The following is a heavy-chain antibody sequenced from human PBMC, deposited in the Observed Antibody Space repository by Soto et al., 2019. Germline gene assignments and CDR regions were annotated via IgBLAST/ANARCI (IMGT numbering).Heavy chain of an antibody. CDR2: IYYSGST. Sequence: PSETLSLTCTVPGGSISSGDYYWSWIRQPPGKGLEWIGYIYYSGSTYYNPSLKSRVTISVDTSKNQFSLKLSSVTAADTAVYYCARGYPGGYSGFATIDIKVWGQGNLLPVSS. CDR1: GGSISSGDYY. D-gene: IGHD2-2*02. J-gene: IGHJ1*01. V-gene: IGHV4-30-4*01. CDR3: ARGYPGGYSGFATIDIKV.